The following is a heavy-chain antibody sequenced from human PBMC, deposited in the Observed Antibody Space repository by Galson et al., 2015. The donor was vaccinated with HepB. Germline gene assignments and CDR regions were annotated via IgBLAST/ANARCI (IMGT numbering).Heavy chain of an antibody. V-gene: IGHV4-59*01. CDR2: IYYSGST. Sequence: ETLSLTCTVSGGSISSYYWSWIRPPPGKGLEWIGYIYYSGSTNYNPSLKSRVTISVDTSKNQFSLKLSSGTAADTAVYYCARELGTVVTPSHFDLWGRGTLVTVSS. J-gene: IGHJ2*01. CDR3: ARELGTVVTPSHFDL. D-gene: IGHD4-23*01. CDR1: GGSISSYY.